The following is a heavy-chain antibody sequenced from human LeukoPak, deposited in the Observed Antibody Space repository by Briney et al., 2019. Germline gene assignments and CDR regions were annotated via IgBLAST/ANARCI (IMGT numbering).Heavy chain of an antibody. D-gene: IGHD2-15*01. Sequence: PGGSLRLSCAASGFTFDDYAMHWVRQAPGKGLEWVSGISWNSGSIGYADSVKGRFTISRDNAKNSLYLQMNSLRAEDTALYYCAKTGAVPIVYYFDYWGQGTLVTVSS. CDR2: ISWNSGSI. CDR3: AKTGAVPIVYYFDY. CDR1: GFTFDDYA. J-gene: IGHJ4*02. V-gene: IGHV3-9*01.